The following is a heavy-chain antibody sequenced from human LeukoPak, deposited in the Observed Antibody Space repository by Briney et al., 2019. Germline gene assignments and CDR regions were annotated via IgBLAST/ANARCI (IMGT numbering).Heavy chain of an antibody. CDR2: ISYDERGK. CDR1: GLGFNYYG. J-gene: IGHJ1*01. V-gene: IGHV3-30*03. D-gene: IGHD3-16*01. CDR3: STDGTPKFEH. Sequence: PGGSLRLSCAASGLGFNYYGMVWFRQSPGKGLEWVATISYDERGKHYADSVQGRFTISRDNSKSVLYLQLDYLRPEDTAVYYCSTDGTPKFEHWGQGTLVTVSS.